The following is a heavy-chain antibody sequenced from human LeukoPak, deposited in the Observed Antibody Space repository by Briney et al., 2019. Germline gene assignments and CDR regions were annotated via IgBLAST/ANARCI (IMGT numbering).Heavy chain of an antibody. CDR3: ARDQGYNNI. D-gene: IGHD1-1*01. J-gene: IGHJ4*01. V-gene: IGHV3-7*01. Sequence: QAGGSLRLSCVASGFSFSSYWMSWIRQAPGKGLEWVANIKQDESEKSYVGSVKGRFTISRDNAKNSLYLQMNSPRAEDTAVYYCARDQGYNNIWGQGTLVTVSS. CDR1: GFSFSSYW. CDR2: IKQDESEK.